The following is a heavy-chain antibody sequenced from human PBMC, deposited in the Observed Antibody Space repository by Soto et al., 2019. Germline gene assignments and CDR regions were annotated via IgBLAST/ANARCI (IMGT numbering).Heavy chain of an antibody. V-gene: IGHV3-53*01. CDR3: ARRAVAGTGPGYYFDY. Sequence: QSGGSLRLSCAASGFTVSSNYMSWVRQAPGKGLEWVSVIYSGGSTYYADSVKGRFTISRDNSKNTLYLQMNSLRAEDTAVYYCARRAVAGTGPGYYFDYWGQGTLVTVSS. J-gene: IGHJ4*02. CDR1: GFTVSSNY. D-gene: IGHD6-19*01. CDR2: IYSGGST.